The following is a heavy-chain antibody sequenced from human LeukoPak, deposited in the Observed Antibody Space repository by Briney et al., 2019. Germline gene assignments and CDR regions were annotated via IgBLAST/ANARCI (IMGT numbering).Heavy chain of an antibody. V-gene: IGHV3-7*01. CDR3: ARGGHFNFDY. Sequence: GGSLRLSCAASEYTFSGYWLKWVRQAPGKGLEWVASIKEDGSDKYYVDSVKGRFSISRDNAKNSLFLQMNSLRTEDTAVYYCARGGHFNFDYWGQGTLVIVSS. J-gene: IGHJ4*02. D-gene: IGHD5-12*01. CDR2: IKEDGSDK. CDR1: EYTFSGYW.